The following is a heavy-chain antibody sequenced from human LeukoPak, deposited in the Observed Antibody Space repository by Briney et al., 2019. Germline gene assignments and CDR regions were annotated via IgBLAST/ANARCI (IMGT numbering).Heavy chain of an antibody. CDR2: IYSGGST. V-gene: IGHV3-53*01. CDR1: GFTAGSNY. CDR3: ARRDRDRSDWSGGASFA. Sequence: GGSLRLSPAVSGFTAGSNYLSGGRQAPGKGLEWVSVIYSGGSTYYADSVEGRFTTSRDDSMNTLYLEMDTPTPGDTAVYYCARRDRDRSDWSGGASFAWGQGPLGTVSA. J-gene: IGHJ5*02. D-gene: IGHD3-9*01.